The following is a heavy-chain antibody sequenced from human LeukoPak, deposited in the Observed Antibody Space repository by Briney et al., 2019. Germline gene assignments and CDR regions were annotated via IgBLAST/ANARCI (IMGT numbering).Heavy chain of an antibody. V-gene: IGHV1-2*02. CDR2: INPNSGGT. D-gene: IGHD4-17*01. J-gene: IGHJ4*02. CDR1: GYTFTGYY. CDR3: ARDASSSTTLDY. Sequence: GASVKVSCKASGYTFTGYYIHWVRQAPGQGLEWMGWINPNSGGTNLAQKFQGSVTMTRDTSITTAHMELSRLRSDDTAVYYCARDASSSTTLDYWGQGTLVTVSS.